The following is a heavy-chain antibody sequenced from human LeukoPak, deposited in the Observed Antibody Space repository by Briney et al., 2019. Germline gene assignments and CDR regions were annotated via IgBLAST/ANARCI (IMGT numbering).Heavy chain of an antibody. CDR1: GMPVRCNY. V-gene: IGHV3-66*01. Sequence: GGSLRLSCAASGMPVRCNYIMGVRQPPGKGLEWVSSIYTGGSTYYADAVKGRFTISRDNSKNTVNLQMDSLGDEDTAVYYCRLSMVRSLSPDYWGQGTLVTVSS. J-gene: IGHJ4*02. D-gene: IGHD3-10*01. CDR3: RLSMVRSLSPDY. CDR2: IYTGGST.